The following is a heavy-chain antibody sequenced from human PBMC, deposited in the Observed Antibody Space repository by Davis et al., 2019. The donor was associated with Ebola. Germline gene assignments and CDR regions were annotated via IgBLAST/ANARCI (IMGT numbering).Heavy chain of an antibody. V-gene: IGHV3-72*01. CDR3: ARAASYRNYYYMDV. D-gene: IGHD3-10*01. Sequence: PSETLSLTCAVSGFTFSDHYMDWVRQAPGKGLEWVGRTRNKAKSYTTEYAASVKGRFSISRDDSKNSLYLQMNSLKTEDTAVYHCARAASYRNYYYMDVWGKGTTVTVSS. J-gene: IGHJ6*03. CDR2: TRNKAKSYTT. CDR1: GFTFSDHY.